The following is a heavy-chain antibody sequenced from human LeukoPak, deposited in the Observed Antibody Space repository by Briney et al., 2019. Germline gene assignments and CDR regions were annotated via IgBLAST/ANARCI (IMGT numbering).Heavy chain of an antibody. CDR3: ARLLELVDFDY. J-gene: IGHJ4*02. CDR1: GYNFTISW. CDR2: IYPGDSDT. D-gene: IGHD1-26*01. Sequence: GESLKISCKGSGYNFTISWIGWVRQMPGKGLEWMGIIYPGDSDTRYSPSFQGQVTISADKSISTAYLQWSSLTASDTAMYYCARLLELVDFDYWGQGTLVTVSS. V-gene: IGHV5-51*01.